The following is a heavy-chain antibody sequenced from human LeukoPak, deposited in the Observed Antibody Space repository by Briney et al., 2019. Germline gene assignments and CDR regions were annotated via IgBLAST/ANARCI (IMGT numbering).Heavy chain of an antibody. V-gene: IGHV4-34*01. D-gene: IGHD6-13*01. J-gene: IGHJ4*02. Sequence: PSETLSLTCAVYGGSFSGYYWSWIRQPPGKGLEWIGEINHSGSTNYNPSLKSRVTISVDTSKNQFPLKLSSVTAADTAVYYCARGVCEAAECMAFPFDYWGQGTLVTVSS. CDR2: INHSGST. CDR1: GGSFSGYY. CDR3: ARGVCEAAECMAFPFDY.